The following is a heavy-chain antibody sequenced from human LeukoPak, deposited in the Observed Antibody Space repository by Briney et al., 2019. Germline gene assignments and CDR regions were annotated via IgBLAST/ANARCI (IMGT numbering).Heavy chain of an antibody. D-gene: IGHD6-19*01. V-gene: IGHV1-18*01. CDR3: ARDGDSSGWFYPANWFDP. CDR2: ISAYNGNT. J-gene: IGHJ5*02. Sequence: GASVTVSCKASGYTFTSYGISWVRQAPGQGLEWMGWISAYNGNTNYAQKLQGRVTMTTDTSTSTAYMELRSLRSDDTAVYYCARDGDSSGWFYPANWFDPWGQGTLVTVSS. CDR1: GYTFTSYG.